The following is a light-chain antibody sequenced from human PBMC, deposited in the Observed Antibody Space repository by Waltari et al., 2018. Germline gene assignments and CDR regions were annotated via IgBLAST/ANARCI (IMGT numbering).Light chain of an antibody. CDR3: QQYNRLRT. V-gene: IGKV1-5*03. CDR1: QSINTW. J-gene: IGKJ1*01. CDR2: KAS. Sequence: DIQMTQSPSTLSASVGDRVTITCRASQSINTWLAWYQQKPGKAPKLLIYKASSLKSGVPSRFSGSGSGTVFTLTISSLQPDDCATYYCQQYNRLRTFGQGTKVEIK.